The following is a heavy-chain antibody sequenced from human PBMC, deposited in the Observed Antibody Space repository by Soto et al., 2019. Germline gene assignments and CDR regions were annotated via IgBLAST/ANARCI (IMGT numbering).Heavy chain of an antibody. CDR1: GGSISSGDDF. Sequence: HVQLQESGPGLVKPSQTLSLTCTVSGGSISSGDDFWTWIRQPPGKGLEWIGYISYSGSTYYNPSLKSRLTMSVDTSKNQFSLKLSSVTAADTAVYYCARDRSKWKDYYYYGMDVWGQGTTVTVSS. V-gene: IGHV4-30-4*01. D-gene: IGHD1-20*01. CDR2: ISYSGST. CDR3: ARDRSKWKDYYYYGMDV. J-gene: IGHJ6*02.